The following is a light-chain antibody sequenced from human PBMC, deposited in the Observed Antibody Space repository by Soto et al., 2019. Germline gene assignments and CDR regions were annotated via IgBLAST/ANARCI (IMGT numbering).Light chain of an antibody. V-gene: IGLV1-47*03. Sequence: QSVLTQEASVSGTVGQTVTLSCTGKSYNVGSYAVGWYQQISHGAPKTVMFGNSLPSGIPDRFSGSNSGTTASLTISGLWPEDEADYYCSTWDYSLSAWVFGGGTKLTVL. CDR1: SYNVGSYA. CDR3: STWDYSLSAWV. CDR2: GNS. J-gene: IGLJ3*02.